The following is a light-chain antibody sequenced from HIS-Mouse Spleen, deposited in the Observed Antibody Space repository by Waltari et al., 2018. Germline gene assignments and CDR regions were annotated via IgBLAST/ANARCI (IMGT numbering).Light chain of an antibody. J-gene: IGLJ2*01. V-gene: IGLV1-47*01. CDR2: REN. CDR3: AAWDDSLSGVV. Sequence: QSVLTQPPSASGTTGQRDTISCSGTSSNIGSNYVYWYQQPPGTAPKLLIYRENHRPSGVPDRFSGSSSGTMASLAISGLRAEDEADYYCAAWDDSLSGVVFGGGTKLTVL. CDR1: SSNIGSNY.